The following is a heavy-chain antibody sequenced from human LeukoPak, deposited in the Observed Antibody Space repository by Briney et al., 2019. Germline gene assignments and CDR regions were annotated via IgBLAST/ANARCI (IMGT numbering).Heavy chain of an antibody. CDR3: ARDVKGPLIGWEATRGEFDP. V-gene: IGHV3-11*01. Sequence: GGSLRLSCAASGFIFSDYYMSWIRQAPGKGLEWVSYISSSGSTIYYADSVKGRFTISRDNAKNSLYLQMNSLRAEDTAVYYCARDVKGPLIGWEATRGEFDPWGQGTLVTVSS. CDR1: GFIFSDYY. D-gene: IGHD5-24*01. CDR2: ISSSGSTI. J-gene: IGHJ5*02.